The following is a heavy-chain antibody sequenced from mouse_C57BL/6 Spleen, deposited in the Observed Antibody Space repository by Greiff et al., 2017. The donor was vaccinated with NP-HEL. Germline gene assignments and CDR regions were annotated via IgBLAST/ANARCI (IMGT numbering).Heavy chain of an antibody. CDR3: ARGVNGYHLDY. D-gene: IGHD2-2*01. CDR1: GYTFTSYW. V-gene: IGHV1-7*01. J-gene: IGHJ2*01. Sequence: QVQLQQSGAELAKPGASVKLSCKASGYTFTSYWMHWVKQRTGQGLEWIGYITPSSGYTKYNQKFKDKATLTADKSSRTAYMQLSSLTYEDSAVYYCARGVNGYHLDYWGQGTTLTVSS. CDR2: ITPSSGYT.